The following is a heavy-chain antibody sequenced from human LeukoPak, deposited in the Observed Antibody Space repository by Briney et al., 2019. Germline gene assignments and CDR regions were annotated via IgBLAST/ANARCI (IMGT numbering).Heavy chain of an antibody. CDR2: INHSGST. D-gene: IGHD3-3*01. J-gene: IGHJ6*03. V-gene: IGHV4-34*01. Sequence: SETLSLTCAVYGGSFNGYYWSWLRQPPRKGLEWIGEINHSGSTNYNPSLKSRVTITIDTSKNQFSLKLSSVTAADTAVYYCARGGGYDFWSGSNYYYYYMEVWDKGTTVTVSS. CDR3: ARGGGYDFWSGSNYYYYYMEV. CDR1: GGSFNGYY.